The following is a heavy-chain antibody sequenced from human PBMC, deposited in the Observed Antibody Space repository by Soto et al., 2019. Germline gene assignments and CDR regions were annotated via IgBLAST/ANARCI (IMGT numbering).Heavy chain of an antibody. J-gene: IGHJ4*02. CDR3: STRSSISGDLVDY. CDR1: GVSISSYY. D-gene: IGHD4-17*01. CDR2: ISYIGST. Sequence: SETLSLTCSVSGVSISSYYWSWIRQPPGKGLELIGYISYIGSTNYNPSLKSRVTISVDTSKNQFSLNLNSVTAADTAVYFCSTRSSISGDLVDYWGQGTLVTVSS. V-gene: IGHV4-59*01.